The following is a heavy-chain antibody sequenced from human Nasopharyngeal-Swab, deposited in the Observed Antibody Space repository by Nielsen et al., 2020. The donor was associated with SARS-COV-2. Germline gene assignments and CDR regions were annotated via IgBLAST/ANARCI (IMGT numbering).Heavy chain of an antibody. CDR3: AMAAAAPDAFDI. Sequence: GESLKISCAASGFIFSNYSMNWVRQAPGKGLEWVSSISSSSSYIYYDDSVKGRFTISSDNAKNSVCLQLISRRAEDTAGYYCAMAAAAPDAFDIWGQGTMVTVSS. CDR2: ISSSSSYI. CDR1: GFIFSNYS. J-gene: IGHJ3*02. D-gene: IGHD6-13*01. V-gene: IGHV3-21*01.